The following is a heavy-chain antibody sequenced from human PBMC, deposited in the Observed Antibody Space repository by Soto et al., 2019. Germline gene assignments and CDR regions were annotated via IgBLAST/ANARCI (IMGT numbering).Heavy chain of an antibody. CDR1: GFTFSSYA. CDR3: AKDGCTNGVCYTDFDY. D-gene: IGHD2-8*01. Sequence: GGSLRLSCAASGFTFSSYAMSWVRQAPGKGLEWVSAISGSGGSTYYADSVKGRFTISRDNSKNTLYLQMNSLRAEDTAVYYCAKDGCTNGVCYTDFDYWGQGTPVTVSS. V-gene: IGHV3-23*01. J-gene: IGHJ4*02. CDR2: ISGSGGST.